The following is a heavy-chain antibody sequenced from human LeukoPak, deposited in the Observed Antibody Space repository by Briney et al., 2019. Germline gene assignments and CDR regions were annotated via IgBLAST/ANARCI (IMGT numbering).Heavy chain of an antibody. Sequence: GASVKVSCKASGYTFTGYYMHWVRQAPGQGLEWMGWINPNSGGTNYAQKFQGRVTMTRDTSISTAYMVLSRLRSDATAVYYFARYLNGDYYFDYWGQGTLVTVSS. D-gene: IGHD4-17*01. CDR1: GYTFTGYY. CDR2: INPNSGGT. J-gene: IGHJ4*02. V-gene: IGHV1-2*02. CDR3: ARYLNGDYYFDY.